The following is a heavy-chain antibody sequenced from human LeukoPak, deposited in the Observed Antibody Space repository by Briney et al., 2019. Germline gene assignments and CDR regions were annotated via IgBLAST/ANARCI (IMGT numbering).Heavy chain of an antibody. Sequence: GGSLRLSCAASGFTFSNYPMNWVRRAPGKGLEWVSVISGSGGATFYGDSVQGRFTISRDNSRDTLYLQMSSLRAEDTAVYYCGKYLQTTVGANDYWGRGTLVTVSS. V-gene: IGHV3-23*01. D-gene: IGHD1-26*01. J-gene: IGHJ4*02. CDR2: ISGSGGAT. CDR3: GKYLQTTVGANDY. CDR1: GFTFSNYP.